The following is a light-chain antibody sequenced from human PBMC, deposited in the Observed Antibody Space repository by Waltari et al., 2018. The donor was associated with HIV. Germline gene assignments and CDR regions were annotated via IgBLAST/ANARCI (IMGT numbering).Light chain of an antibody. Sequence: SYELTQAPSVSVSPGQTARITCSGDALPKEYAYWYQQKSGQAPVLVIYEDTKRTSGIPERFSGSSSGTMATLTISGAQVEDEADYYCYSTNIRGNHRLFGGGTKLTVL. CDR3: YSTNIRGNHRL. CDR1: ALPKEY. J-gene: IGLJ2*01. V-gene: IGLV3-10*01. CDR2: EDT.